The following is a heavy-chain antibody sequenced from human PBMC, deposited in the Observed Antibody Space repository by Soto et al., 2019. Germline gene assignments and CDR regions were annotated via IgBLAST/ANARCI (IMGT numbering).Heavy chain of an antibody. D-gene: IGHD3-10*01. CDR1: VASVTISRYS. CDR2: IYDSGSTS. V-gene: IGHV4-39*01. CDR3: VSSAFGESLSPPNYNYYYALDV. J-gene: IGHJ6*02. Sequence: SEALSVTCTVSVASVTISRYSWGWIRQARGKGMDWIGNIYDSGSTSYYNPSLKSRITMSVDPSKSRFSLRLGSVTAADTAVYFCVSSAFGESLSPPNYNYYYALDVWGQGTTVTVSS.